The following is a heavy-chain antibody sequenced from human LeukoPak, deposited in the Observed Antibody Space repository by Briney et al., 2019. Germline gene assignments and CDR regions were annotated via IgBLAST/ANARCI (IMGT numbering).Heavy chain of an antibody. Sequence: GASVKVSCKASGGTFSSYAISWVRQAPGQGLEWMGGIIPIFGTANYAQKFQGRVTITADKSTSTTYMELSSLRSEDTAVYYCARQATTVTTSGWFDPWGQGTLVTVSS. CDR1: GGTFSSYA. J-gene: IGHJ5*02. V-gene: IGHV1-69*06. CDR3: ARQATTVTTSGWFDP. D-gene: IGHD4-17*01. CDR2: IIPIFGTA.